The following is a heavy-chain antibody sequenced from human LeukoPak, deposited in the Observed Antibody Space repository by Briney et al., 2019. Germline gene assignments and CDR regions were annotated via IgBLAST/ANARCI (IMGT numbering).Heavy chain of an antibody. Sequence: PTGGSLRLSCAAPGFTFSSYAMSWVRQAPGKGLEWVSAISGSGGSTYYADSVKGRFTISRDNSKNTLYLQMNSLRAEDTAVYYCAKVSGSSGYYYADDYWGQGTLVTVSS. V-gene: IGHV3-23*01. CDR1: GFTFSSYA. J-gene: IGHJ4*02. D-gene: IGHD3-22*01. CDR2: ISGSGGST. CDR3: AKVSGSSGYYYADDY.